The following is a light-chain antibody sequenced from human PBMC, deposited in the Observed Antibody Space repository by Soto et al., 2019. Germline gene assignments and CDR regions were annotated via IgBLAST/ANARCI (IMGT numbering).Light chain of an antibody. J-gene: IGKJ4*01. CDR3: QQYNHWPPLT. CDR1: QSVSNN. Sequence: EIVLTQSPGTLSLSPGERATLSCRASQSVSNNYLAWYQQKPGQAPRLLIYGASNRATGIPDRFSGSGSGTDFTLTISSLQSEDFAVYYCQQYNHWPPLTFGGGTKVDIK. CDR2: GAS. V-gene: IGKV3D-15*01.